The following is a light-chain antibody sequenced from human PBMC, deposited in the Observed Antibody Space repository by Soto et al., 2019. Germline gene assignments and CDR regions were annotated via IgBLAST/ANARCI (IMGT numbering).Light chain of an antibody. Sequence: IVMTQSPVTLSVSPVERATLSCRASQSVRSNLAWYQQKPGQAPSLLIYGASSRATGIPVRFSGSASGTEFTLTISSLQSEDFTVYYCQQYNKWPLTFGQGTKVDIK. J-gene: IGKJ1*01. CDR2: GAS. CDR3: QQYNKWPLT. CDR1: QSVRSN. V-gene: IGKV3-15*01.